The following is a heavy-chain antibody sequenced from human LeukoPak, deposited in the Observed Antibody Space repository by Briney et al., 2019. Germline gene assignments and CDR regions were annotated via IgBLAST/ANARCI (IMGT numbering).Heavy chain of an antibody. CDR3: ARSGGTYTSPFDS. Sequence: SETLSLTCTVSGGSISSYYWSWIRQPPGKGLEWIGYISYSGTTNYNPSLKSRVTMSLDTSKNQFSLKLTSVTTADTAVYYCARSGGTYTSPFDSWGQGTLVTVPS. CDR1: GGSISSYY. J-gene: IGHJ4*02. CDR2: ISYSGTT. D-gene: IGHD2-2*02. V-gene: IGHV4-59*01.